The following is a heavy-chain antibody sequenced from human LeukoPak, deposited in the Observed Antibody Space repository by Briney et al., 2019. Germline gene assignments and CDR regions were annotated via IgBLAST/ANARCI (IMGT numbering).Heavy chain of an antibody. CDR2: ISGYNGNT. CDR3: ARDHGDYVGVEVGFDS. D-gene: IGHD4-17*01. J-gene: IGHJ4*02. Sequence: ASVKVSCKASGYTFTNYDISWVRQAPGQGLEWVARISGYNGNTDYAQKVEDRVTLTADTSTAYLELRSLTSDDTGVYYCARDHGDYVGVEVGFDSWGQGTLVTVS. CDR1: GYTFTNYD. V-gene: IGHV1-18*01.